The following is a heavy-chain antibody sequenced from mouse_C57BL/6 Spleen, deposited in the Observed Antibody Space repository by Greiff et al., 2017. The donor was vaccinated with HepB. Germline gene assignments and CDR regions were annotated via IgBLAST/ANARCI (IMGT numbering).Heavy chain of an antibody. D-gene: IGHD2-4*01. CDR1: GYTFTSYG. J-gene: IGHJ3*01. CDR3: ARRSLGYYDYFAY. Sequence: VQRVESGAELARPGASVKLSCKASGYTFTSYGISWVKQRTGQGLEWIGEIYPRSGNTYYNEKFKGKATLTADKSSSTAYMELRSLTSEDSAVYFCARRSLGYYDYFAYWGQGTLVTVSA. V-gene: IGHV1-81*01. CDR2: IYPRSGNT.